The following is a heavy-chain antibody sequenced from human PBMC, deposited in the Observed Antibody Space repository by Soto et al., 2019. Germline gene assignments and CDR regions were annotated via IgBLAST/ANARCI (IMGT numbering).Heavy chain of an antibody. CDR3: AKSLVRGVIISWSNY. V-gene: IGHV3-23*01. CDR2: ISGSGGST. J-gene: IGHJ4*02. CDR1: GFTFSSYA. Sequence: PGGSLRLSCAASGFTFSSYAMSWVRQAPGKGLEWVSAISGSGGSTYYADSVKGRFTISRDNSKNTLYLQMNSLRAEDTAVYYCAKSLVRGVIISWSNYWGQGTLVTVSS. D-gene: IGHD3-10*01.